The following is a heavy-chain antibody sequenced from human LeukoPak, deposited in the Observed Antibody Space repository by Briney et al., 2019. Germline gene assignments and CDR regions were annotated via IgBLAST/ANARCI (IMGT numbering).Heavy chain of an antibody. CDR2: IKRDGREK. CDR3: ARVNYYYYYMDV. Sequence: GGSLRLSCAASGFTFSSYWMSWVRQAPGKGLEWVANIKRDGREKYYVDAVKRRFTISRDNAKNSLYLQMNSLRAEDTAVYYCARVNYYYYYMDVWGKGTTVTVSS. V-gene: IGHV3-7*01. J-gene: IGHJ6*03. CDR1: GFTFSSYW.